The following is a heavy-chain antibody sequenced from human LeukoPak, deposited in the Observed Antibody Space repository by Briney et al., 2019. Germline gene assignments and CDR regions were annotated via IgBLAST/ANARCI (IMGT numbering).Heavy chain of an antibody. D-gene: IGHD6-19*01. J-gene: IGHJ4*02. Sequence: GGSLRLSCTASGFTFGDYAMSWFRQAPGKGLEWVGFIRSKAYGGTTEYAASVKGRFTISRDDSKSIACLQMNSLKTEDTAVYYCTRDRGIAVAGTIDYWGQGTLVTVSS. CDR3: TRDRGIAVAGTIDY. CDR1: GFTFGDYA. V-gene: IGHV3-49*03. CDR2: IRSKAYGGTT.